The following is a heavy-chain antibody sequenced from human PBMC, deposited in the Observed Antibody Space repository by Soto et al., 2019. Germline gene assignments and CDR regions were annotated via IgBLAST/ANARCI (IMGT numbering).Heavy chain of an antibody. D-gene: IGHD5-18*01. CDR3: ARGGLGSVGYSYGYSPFDY. CDR2: ISYDGSNK. V-gene: IGHV3-30-3*01. Sequence: PGGSLRLSCAASGFTFSSYAMHWVRQAPGKGLEWVAVISYDGSNKYYADSVKGRFTISRDNSKNTLYLQMNSLRAEDTAVYYCARGGLGSVGYSYGYSPFDYWGQGTLVTVSS. J-gene: IGHJ4*02. CDR1: GFTFSSYA.